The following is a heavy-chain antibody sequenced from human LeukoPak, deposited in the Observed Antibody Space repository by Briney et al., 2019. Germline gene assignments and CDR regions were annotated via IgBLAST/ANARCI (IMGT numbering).Heavy chain of an antibody. Sequence: SSVKVSCKASGGTFSSYAISWVRQAPGQGLEWMGGIIPIFGTANYAQKFRGRVTITADESTSTAYMELSSLRSEDTAVYYCARAGAIFGVVKHYYYYYMDVWGKGTTVTVSS. CDR1: GGTFSSYA. CDR2: IIPIFGTA. CDR3: ARAGAIFGVVKHYYYYYMDV. J-gene: IGHJ6*03. V-gene: IGHV1-69*01. D-gene: IGHD3-3*01.